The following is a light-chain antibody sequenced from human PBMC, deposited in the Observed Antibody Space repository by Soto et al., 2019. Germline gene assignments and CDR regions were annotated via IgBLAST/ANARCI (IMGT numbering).Light chain of an antibody. J-gene: IGLJ1*01. CDR2: RNN. CDR1: SSNIGSNY. Sequence: CLLTQPPSASGTPGQRVTISCSGSSSNIGSNYVYWYQQLPGTAPKLLIYRNNQRPSGVPDRFSGSKSGTSASLAISGLRSEDGADYYCAAWDDSLSAPYVFGTGTKVTVL. CDR3: AAWDDSLSAPYV. V-gene: IGLV1-47*01.